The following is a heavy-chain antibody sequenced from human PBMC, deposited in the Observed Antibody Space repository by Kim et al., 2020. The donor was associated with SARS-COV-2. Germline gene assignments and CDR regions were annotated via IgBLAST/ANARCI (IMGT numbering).Heavy chain of an antibody. CDR2: INTNTGNP. J-gene: IGHJ6*02. CDR3: ARGVSEWLLYQRDYYYGMDV. Sequence: ASVKVSCKASGYTFTSYAMNWVRQAPGQGLEWMGWINTNTGNPTYAQGFTGRFVFSLDTSVSTAYLQISSLKAEDTAVYYCARGVSEWLLYQRDYYYGMDVWGQGTTVTVSS. V-gene: IGHV7-4-1*02. D-gene: IGHD3-3*01. CDR1: GYTFTSYA.